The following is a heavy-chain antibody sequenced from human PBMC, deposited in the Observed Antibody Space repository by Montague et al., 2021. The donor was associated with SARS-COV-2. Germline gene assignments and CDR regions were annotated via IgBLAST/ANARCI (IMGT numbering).Heavy chain of an antibody. Sequence: SLRLSCAASGFTVCRYALHLVRQAPGKGLEWVAVISYDVSNQNYSYSXXVLFPISRYNSKNTLYLQMNRLRGEDTAVYYCARDFNVNGRSGWHYYYYGMDVWGQGTTVTVSS. D-gene: IGHD6-19*01. V-gene: IGHV3-30-3*01. CDR1: GFTVCRYA. CDR3: ARDFNVNGRSGWHYYYYGMDV. J-gene: IGHJ6*02. CDR2: ISYDVSNQ.